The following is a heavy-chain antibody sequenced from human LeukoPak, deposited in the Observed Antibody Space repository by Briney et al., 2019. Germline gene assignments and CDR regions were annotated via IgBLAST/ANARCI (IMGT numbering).Heavy chain of an antibody. CDR1: GYTFTGYY. CDR2: INPNSGGT. J-gene: IGHJ4*02. V-gene: IGHV1-2*02. CDR3: AREGGSGYENLDY. D-gene: IGHD5-12*01. Sequence: ASVKVSCKASGYTFTGYYMHWVRQAPGQGLEWMGWINPNSGGTNYAQKFQGRVTMTRDTSISTAYMELSSLRSEDTAVYYCAREGGSGYENLDYWGQGTLVTVSS.